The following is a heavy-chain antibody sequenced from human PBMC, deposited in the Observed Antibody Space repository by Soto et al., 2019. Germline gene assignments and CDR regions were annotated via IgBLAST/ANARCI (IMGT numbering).Heavy chain of an antibody. CDR2: ISWNSGRT. CDR1: GFTFDDYA. Sequence: PGGSLRLSCAASGFTFDDYAMHWVRQAPGKGLEWVSGISWNSGRTVYADSVKGQFTLSRDNAKNSLNLQLTSLRVEDTAVYFCVKDQIRMTIFQGPFDSWGQGTLVTVSS. V-gene: IGHV3-9*01. CDR3: VKDQIRMTIFQGPFDS. J-gene: IGHJ4*02. D-gene: IGHD3-3*01.